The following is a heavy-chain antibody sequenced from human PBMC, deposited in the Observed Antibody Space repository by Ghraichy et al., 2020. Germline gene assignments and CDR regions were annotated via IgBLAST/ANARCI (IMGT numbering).Heavy chain of an antibody. J-gene: IGHJ3*02. V-gene: IGHV1-69*13. CDR3: ARAMEMATVTHAFDI. CDR2: IIPIFGTA. CDR1: GGTFSSYA. D-gene: IGHD5-24*01. Sequence: SVKVSCKASGGTFSSYAISWVRQAPGQGLEWMGGIIPIFGTANYAQKFQGRVTITADESTSTAYMELSSLRSEDTAVYYCARAMEMATVTHAFDIWGQGTMVTVSS.